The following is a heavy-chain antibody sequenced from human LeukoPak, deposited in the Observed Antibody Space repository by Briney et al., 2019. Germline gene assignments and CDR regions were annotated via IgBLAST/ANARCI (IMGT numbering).Heavy chain of an antibody. D-gene: IGHD1-26*01. CDR1: GDSIRSSIYY. V-gene: IGHV4-39*01. CDR2: VYYAGSA. Sequence: SETLSLTCGVSGDSIRSSIYYWGWIRQPPGKGLEWIGSVYYAGSAYYNPSLKSRVTISVDTSKNQLSLKLSSVTAADTAVYYCARPLTRGGTYYVWGQGTLVTVSS. CDR3: ARPLTRGGTYYV. J-gene: IGHJ4*02.